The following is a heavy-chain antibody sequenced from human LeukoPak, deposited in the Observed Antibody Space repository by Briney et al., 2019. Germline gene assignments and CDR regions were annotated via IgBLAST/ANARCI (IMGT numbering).Heavy chain of an antibody. CDR1: GCSISSGVYY. J-gene: IGHJ4*02. CDR2: IYYSGST. D-gene: IGHD6-13*01. V-gene: IGHV4-30-4*01. CDR3: ARGPYSSSLEDY. Sequence: SETLSITFTVSGCSISSGVYYWSWIRQPPGQSLEWIGYIYYSGSTYYNPSLKSRVTISVDTSKNQFSLKLSSVTAADTAVYYCARGPYSSSLEDYWGQGTLVTVSS.